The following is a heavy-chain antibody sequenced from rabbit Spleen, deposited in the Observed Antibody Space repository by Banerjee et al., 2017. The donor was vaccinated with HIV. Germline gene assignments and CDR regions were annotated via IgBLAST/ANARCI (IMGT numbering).Heavy chain of an antibody. Sequence: QSLEESGGGLVQPGGSLKLSCKASGFTLSSYYMNWVRQAPGKGLEWIGYIDPVFGITIYANSVKGRFTISRDNAQNTVFLQLNSLTAADTAAYFCVREVYNILNLWVPGTLVTVS. CDR1: GFTLSSYY. CDR3: VREVYNILNL. D-gene: IGHD4-1*01. J-gene: IGHJ4*01. V-gene: IGHV1S7*01. CDR2: IDPVFGIT.